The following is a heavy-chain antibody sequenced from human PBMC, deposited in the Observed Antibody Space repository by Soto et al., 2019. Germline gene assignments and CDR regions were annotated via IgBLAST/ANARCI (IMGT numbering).Heavy chain of an antibody. D-gene: IGHD3-22*01. J-gene: IGHJ4*02. V-gene: IGHV1-69*02. CDR2: IIPILGIA. CDR3: AKTYYDSSGYNLPFDY. CDR1: GGTFSSYT. Sequence: QVQLVQSGAEVKKPGSSVKVSCKASGGTFSSYTISWVRQAPGQGLEWMGRIIPILGIANYAQKFQGRVTITADKSTSTAYMERSSLRSEDTAVYYCAKTYYDSSGYNLPFDYWGQGTLVTVSS.